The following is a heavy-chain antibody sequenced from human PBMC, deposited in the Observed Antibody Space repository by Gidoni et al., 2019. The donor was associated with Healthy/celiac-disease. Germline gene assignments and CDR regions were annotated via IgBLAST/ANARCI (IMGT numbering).Heavy chain of an antibody. D-gene: IGHD3-22*01. CDR2: ISHSGST. CDR3: ARDSYGSSGYY. CDR1: GGSFSGYY. Sequence: QVQLPQWRAGLLQPSETLSLNCAVYGGSFSGYYWSWIRQPPGKGLEWIGEISHSGSTNYTPYLKSRVTISVDTSKNQFSLKLSSVTAADTAVYYCARDSYGSSGYYWGQGTLVTVSS. J-gene: IGHJ4*02. V-gene: IGHV4-34*01.